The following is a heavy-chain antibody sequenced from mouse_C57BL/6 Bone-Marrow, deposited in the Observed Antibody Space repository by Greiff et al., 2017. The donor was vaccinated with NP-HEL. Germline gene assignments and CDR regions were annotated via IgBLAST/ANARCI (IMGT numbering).Heavy chain of an antibody. J-gene: IGHJ1*03. CDR1: GYTFTEYT. CDR2: FYPGSGSI. V-gene: IGHV1-62-2*01. CDR3: AGHGDYYGSSYGYFDV. D-gene: IGHD1-1*01. Sequence: VKLMESGAELVKPGASVKLSCKASGYTFTEYTIHWVKQRSGQGLEWIGWFYPGSGSIKYNEKFKDKATLTADKSSSTVYMDLSRLTAEDSAVYFCAGHGDYYGSSYGYFDVGGRGTAVTVTS.